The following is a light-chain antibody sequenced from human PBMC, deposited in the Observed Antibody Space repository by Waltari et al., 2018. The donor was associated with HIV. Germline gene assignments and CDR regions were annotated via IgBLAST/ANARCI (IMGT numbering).Light chain of an antibody. CDR3: QQYATSPVT. J-gene: IGKJ1*01. Sequence: EIVLTQSPGTLSLSPGGRATLSCRASQSVRSNFLAWYQQKRGQAPRLLIYGASTRATGIPDRFSGSGSGTDFTLTISRLEPEDFAVCFCQQYATSPVTFGHGTKVDIK. V-gene: IGKV3-20*01. CDR2: GAS. CDR1: QSVRSNF.